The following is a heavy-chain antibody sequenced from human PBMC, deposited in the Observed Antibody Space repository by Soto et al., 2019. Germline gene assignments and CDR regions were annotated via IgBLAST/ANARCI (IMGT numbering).Heavy chain of an antibody. V-gene: IGHV4-30-4*01. D-gene: IGHD3-10*01. J-gene: IGHJ2*01. CDR2: IYYSGST. Sequence: QVQLQESGPGLVKPSQTLSLTCTVSGGSISSGDYYWSWIRQPPGKGLEWIGYIYYSGSTYYNPALKRRVTISVDTSKNPFSLKLSSVTAADTAVYSCDRVGGFGEGDLCGRGTLVTVSS. CDR1: GGSISSGDYY. CDR3: DRVGGFGEGDL.